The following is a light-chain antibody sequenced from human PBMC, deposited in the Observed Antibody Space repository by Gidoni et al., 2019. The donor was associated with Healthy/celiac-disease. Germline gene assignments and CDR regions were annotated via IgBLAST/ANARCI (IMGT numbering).Light chain of an antibody. J-gene: IGKJ3*01. CDR2: GAS. Sequence: EIGLTQSPGTLSLSPGERATLSCRASQSVSSSYLAWYQQKPGQAPRLLIYGASSRATGIPDRFSGSGSGTDFTLTIRSLEPEDFAVYYCQQYGSSPLTFGPGTKVDIK. V-gene: IGKV3-20*01. CDR1: QSVSSSY. CDR3: QQYGSSPLT.